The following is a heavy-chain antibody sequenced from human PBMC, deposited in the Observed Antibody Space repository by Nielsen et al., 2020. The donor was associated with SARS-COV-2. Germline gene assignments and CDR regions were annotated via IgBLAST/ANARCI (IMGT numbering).Heavy chain of an antibody. J-gene: IGHJ4*02. CDR2: ISGSGGST. D-gene: IGHD1-26*01. Sequence: GESLKISCAASGFTFSSYAMSWVRQAPGKGLEWVSAISGSGGSTYYADSVKGRFTISRDNSKNTLYLQMNSLRAEDTAVYYCAKDDRYSGSYSAYWGQGTLVTVSS. CDR1: GFTFSSYA. V-gene: IGHV3-23*01. CDR3: AKDDRYSGSYSAY.